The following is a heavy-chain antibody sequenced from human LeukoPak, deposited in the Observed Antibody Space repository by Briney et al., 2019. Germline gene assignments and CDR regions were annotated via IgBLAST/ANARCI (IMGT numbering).Heavy chain of an antibody. Sequence: SGTLSLTCTVSGGSISSYYWSWIGQPPGKGLGWIGRIYTSGSTNYNPSLKSRVTMSVDTSKNHFSWKLISCTAADTAVYYSARGAGLDPWGQGTLVTVSS. CDR2: IYTSGST. CDR3: ARGAGLDP. V-gene: IGHV4-4*07. CDR1: GGSISSYY. J-gene: IGHJ5*02.